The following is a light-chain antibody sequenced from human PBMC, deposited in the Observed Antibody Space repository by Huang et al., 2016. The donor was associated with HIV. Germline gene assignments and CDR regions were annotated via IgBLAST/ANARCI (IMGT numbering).Light chain of an antibody. CDR3: QQTYSAVT. J-gene: IGKJ1*01. CDR2: AAS. Sequence: DIQMTQSPSSLSASVGDRVTITCRASQTINNYLNWYHQKPGKAPKRLIYAASSLQSGVPSRFSGSGSGTEFTPTISSLQLEDFATYYCQQTYSAVTFGQGTKVEIK. V-gene: IGKV1-39*01. CDR1: QTINNY.